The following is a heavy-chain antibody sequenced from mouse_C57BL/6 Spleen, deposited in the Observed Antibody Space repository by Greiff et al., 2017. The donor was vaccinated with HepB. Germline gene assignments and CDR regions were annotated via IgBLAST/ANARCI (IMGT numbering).Heavy chain of an antibody. V-gene: IGHV5-4*03. CDR1: GFTFSSYA. CDR2: ISDGGSYT. CDR3: ARAGTNDY. Sequence: EVKLMESGGGLVKPGGSLKLSCAASGFTFSSYAMSWVRQTPEKRLEWVATISDGGSYTYYPDNVKGRFTISRDNAKNNLYLQMSHLKSEDTAMYYCARAGTNDYWGQGTTLTVSS. D-gene: IGHD4-1*01. J-gene: IGHJ2*01.